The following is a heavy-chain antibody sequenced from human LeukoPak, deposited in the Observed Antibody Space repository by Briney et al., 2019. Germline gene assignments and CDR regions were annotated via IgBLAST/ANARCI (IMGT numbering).Heavy chain of an antibody. J-gene: IGHJ6*04. V-gene: IGHV3-49*03. D-gene: IGHD3-3*01. CDR1: GYTFGDYA. CDR3: SRGLRFLDV. Sequence: GGSLRLSCTVSGYTFGDYALTWFRQAPGKGLEWVGFIRTKTYAEATEYAASVKGRFTFSRDDSNSIAHLQMNSLKTEDTAVYYCSRGLRFLDVWGKGTTVTVSS. CDR2: IRTKTYAEAT.